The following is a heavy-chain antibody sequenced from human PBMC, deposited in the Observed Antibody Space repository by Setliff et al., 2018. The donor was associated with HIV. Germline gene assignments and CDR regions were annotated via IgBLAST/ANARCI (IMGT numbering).Heavy chain of an antibody. J-gene: IGHJ6*02. CDR3: ARRSSVGSTRGYYYYALDV. Sequence: SETLSLTCTVSGSSINNYFWSWIRQAPGKGLEWLGYIYISGTTNYNPSLKGRVTMFLDTSKNQFSLKLTSVTAADTAAYYCARRSSVGSTRGYYYYALDVWGQGTTVTVSS. CDR2: IYISGTT. V-gene: IGHV4-4*08. CDR1: GSSINNYF. D-gene: IGHD1-26*01.